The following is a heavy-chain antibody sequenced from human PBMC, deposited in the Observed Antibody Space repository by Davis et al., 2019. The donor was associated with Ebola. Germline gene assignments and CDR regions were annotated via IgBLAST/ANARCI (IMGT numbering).Heavy chain of an antibody. Sequence: MPSETLSLTCTVSGGSISSYYWSWIRQPPGKGLEWIGYIYYSGSTNYNPSLKSRVTISVVTSKNQFSLKLSSVTAAETAVYYCARQSYDFWSGYYAYNWFDPWGQGTLVTVSS. D-gene: IGHD3-3*01. V-gene: IGHV4-59*08. CDR1: GGSISSYY. J-gene: IGHJ5*02. CDR3: ARQSYDFWSGYYAYNWFDP. CDR2: IYYSGST.